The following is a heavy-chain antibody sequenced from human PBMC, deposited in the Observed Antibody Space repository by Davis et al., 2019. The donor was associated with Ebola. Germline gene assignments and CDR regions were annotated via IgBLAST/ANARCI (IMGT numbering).Heavy chain of an antibody. J-gene: IGHJ5*02. CDR1: GFYFNIYT. CDR3: TRSGSGWDDWFDP. D-gene: IGHD6-19*01. V-gene: IGHV3-72*01. CDR2: SRNKANSYTT. Sequence: GESLKISCVASGFYFNIYTISWVRQAPGKGLGWVGRSRNKANSYTTEYAASVKGRFTISRDDSGNSLYLEMNSLKTEDTAVYYCTRSGSGWDDWFDPWGQGTLVTVSS.